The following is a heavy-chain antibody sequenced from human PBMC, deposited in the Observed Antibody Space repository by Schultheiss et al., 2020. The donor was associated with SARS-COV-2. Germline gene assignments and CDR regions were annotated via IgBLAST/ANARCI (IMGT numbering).Heavy chain of an antibody. CDR3: ARHATIAARYWFDP. V-gene: IGHV4-39*01. CDR2: IYYRGST. J-gene: IGHJ5*02. D-gene: IGHD6-6*01. CDR1: GDSIRSSSYY. Sequence: SQTLSLTCTVSGDSIRSSSYYWGWIRQPPGKGLEWIGNIYYRGSTNYNPSLKSRVTISVDTSKNQFSLKLSSMTAADTAVYYCARHATIAARYWFDPWGQGTLVTVSS.